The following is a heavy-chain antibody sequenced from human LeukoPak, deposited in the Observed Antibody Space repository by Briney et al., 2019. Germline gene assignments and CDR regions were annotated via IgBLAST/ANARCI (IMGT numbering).Heavy chain of an antibody. CDR1: GFTFSSYS. CDR2: ISSSSSYI. Sequence: GGSLRLSCAASGFTFSSYSMNWVRQAPGKGLEWVSSISSSSSYIYYADSVKGRFTISRDNAKNSLYLQMNSLRAEDTAVYYCARDPSDYDILAGYYNLGAFDIWGQGTMVTVSS. J-gene: IGHJ3*02. CDR3: ARDPSDYDILAGYYNLGAFDI. V-gene: IGHV3-21*01. D-gene: IGHD3-9*01.